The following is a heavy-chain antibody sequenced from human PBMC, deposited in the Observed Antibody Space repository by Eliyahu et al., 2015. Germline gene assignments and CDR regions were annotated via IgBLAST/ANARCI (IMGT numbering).Heavy chain of an antibody. CDR3: VRHEYSVGWYGAGQDWFDP. Sequence: QLQLQESGPGLVKPSETLSLTCTVSGGXINXGTHXGGWIRQPPGKGLEXIGSFLYIGKTYYNPSLESRVTISIXTSKNHFSLRLDSVTATDTAIYYCVRHEYSVGWYGAGQDWFDPWGQGTLVTVSS. CDR1: GGXINXGTHX. CDR2: FLYIGKT. D-gene: IGHD6-19*01. V-gene: IGHV4-39*01. J-gene: IGHJ5*02.